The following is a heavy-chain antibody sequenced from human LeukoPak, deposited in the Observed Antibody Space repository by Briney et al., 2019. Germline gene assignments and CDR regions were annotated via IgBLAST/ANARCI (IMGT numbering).Heavy chain of an antibody. CDR3: ATRTVPTAIHSAFDI. D-gene: IGHD2-2*02. CDR2: YEPEDGET. CDR1: GYTLSVLP. Sequence: ASVKVSCKSSGYTLSVLPIHWVRQAPGKGLECMGGYEPEDGETFYTQEFQGRITMTEDISTDTAYMELSSLRSDDTAMYYCATRTVPTAIHSAFDIWGQGTMVTVSS. V-gene: IGHV1-24*01. J-gene: IGHJ3*02.